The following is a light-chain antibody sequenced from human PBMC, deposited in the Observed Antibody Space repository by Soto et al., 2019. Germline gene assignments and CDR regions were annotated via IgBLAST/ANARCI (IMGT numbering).Light chain of an antibody. Sequence: DIVMTQSPESLAVSLGGRATIKCKSSQSILYNSNNKNYLAWYQQKAGQPPKLLISWASTRESGVPHTLSGSGSATALNPTITNLQAEDVAVYFCNKHSNTPSWTFGQGTKVDIK. J-gene: IGKJ1*01. CDR1: QSILYNSNNKNY. CDR3: NKHSNTPSWT. CDR2: WAS. V-gene: IGKV4-1*01.